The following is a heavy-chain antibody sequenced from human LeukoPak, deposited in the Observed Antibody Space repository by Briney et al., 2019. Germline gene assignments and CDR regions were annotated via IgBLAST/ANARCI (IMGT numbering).Heavy chain of an antibody. V-gene: IGHV3-7*03. CDR1: GFALSSHW. CDR2: VNRDGSET. Sequence: GGSLRLSCAASGFALSSHWMTWVRQVPGRGPEWVANVNRDGSETYYLDSVKGRFTISKDNAKNSLYLQMNSLRAEDTALYHCARNNGMDVWGQGTTVVVSS. J-gene: IGHJ6*02. CDR3: ARNNGMDV.